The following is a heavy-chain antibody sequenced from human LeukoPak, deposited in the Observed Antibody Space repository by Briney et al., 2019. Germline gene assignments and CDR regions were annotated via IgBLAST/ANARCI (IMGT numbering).Heavy chain of an antibody. CDR1: GYTFTGYY. V-gene: IGHV1-2*02. Sequence: ASVKVSCKASGYTFTGYYMHWVRRAPGQGLEWMGWINPNSGGTNYAQKFQGRVTMTRDTSISTAYMELSRLRSDDTAVYYCARDPQWSDYYYYYMDVWGKGTTVTVSS. D-gene: IGHD3-3*01. CDR3: ARDPQWSDYYYYYMDV. J-gene: IGHJ6*03. CDR2: INPNSGGT.